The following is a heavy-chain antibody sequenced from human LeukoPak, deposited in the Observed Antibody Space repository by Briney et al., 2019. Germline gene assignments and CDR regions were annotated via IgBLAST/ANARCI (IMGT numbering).Heavy chain of an antibody. CDR2: IYYSGTT. CDR1: GGSISSGDYY. J-gene: IGHJ4*02. Sequence: SETLSLTCTVSGGSISSGDYYWSWIRQHPGKGLEWIGYIYYSGTTYYNPSLKSRVTMSVDTSKNQFSLKLSSVTAADTAVYYCARELTYADYWGQGTLVTVSS. CDR3: ARELTYADY. D-gene: IGHD1-26*01. V-gene: IGHV4-30-4*08.